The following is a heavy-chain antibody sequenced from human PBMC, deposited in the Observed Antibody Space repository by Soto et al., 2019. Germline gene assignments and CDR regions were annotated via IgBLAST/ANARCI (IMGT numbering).Heavy chain of an antibody. J-gene: IGHJ4*02. D-gene: IGHD6-19*01. CDR2: ITSDTKTI. CDR3: ARSVEGHFDY. Sequence: EVQLVESGGNLVQPGGSLRLSCAASGFRFSIYSMNWVRQAPGKGLEWSAYITSDTKTIKYEDSVKGRFTISRDNGKNSVYLHMNSLRDEDTAVYYCARSVEGHFDYWGQGTVVTVSA. CDR1: GFRFSIYS. V-gene: IGHV3-48*02.